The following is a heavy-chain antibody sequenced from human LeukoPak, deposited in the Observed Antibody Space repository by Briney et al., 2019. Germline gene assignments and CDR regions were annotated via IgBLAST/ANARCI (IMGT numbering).Heavy chain of an antibody. Sequence: ASVKVSCKASGYTFTSYYMHWVRQAPGQGLEWMGIINPSGGSTSYAQKFQGRVTMTRDMSTSTVYMELSSLRSEDTAVYYCARGRVDYIVATIGSFDAFDIWGQGTMVTVSS. V-gene: IGHV1-46*01. CDR2: INPSGGST. D-gene: IGHD5-12*01. J-gene: IGHJ3*02. CDR1: GYTFTSYY. CDR3: ARGRVDYIVATIGSFDAFDI.